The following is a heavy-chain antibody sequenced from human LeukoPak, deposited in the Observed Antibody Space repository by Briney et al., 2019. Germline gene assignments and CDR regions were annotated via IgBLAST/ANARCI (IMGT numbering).Heavy chain of an antibody. CDR1: GFTFSSYA. CDR3: ARGIDGGLGGVNDFDY. Sequence: PGGSLRLSCAASGFTFSSYAMSWVRQAPGKGLEWVSYISSSGSTIYYADSVKGRFTISRDNAKNSLYLQMNSLRAEDTAVYYCARGIDGGLGGVNDFDYWGQGTLVTVSS. CDR2: ISSSGSTI. J-gene: IGHJ4*02. V-gene: IGHV3-48*03. D-gene: IGHD3-16*01.